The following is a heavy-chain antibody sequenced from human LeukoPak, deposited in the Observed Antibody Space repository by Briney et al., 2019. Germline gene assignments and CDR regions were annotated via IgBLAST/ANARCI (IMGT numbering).Heavy chain of an antibody. D-gene: IGHD2-21*02. CDR1: GGTFSSYA. Sequence: ASVEVSCKASGGTFSSYAISWVRQAPGQGVRGWGGIIAIFGTANYAQKFQGRVTITADKSTSTPYIGLSSLRSADTDVYYCARYHIVVVTSWAFYIWGQGTMVTVSS. J-gene: IGHJ3*02. V-gene: IGHV1-69*06. CDR3: ARYHIVVVTSWAFYI. CDR2: IIAIFGTA.